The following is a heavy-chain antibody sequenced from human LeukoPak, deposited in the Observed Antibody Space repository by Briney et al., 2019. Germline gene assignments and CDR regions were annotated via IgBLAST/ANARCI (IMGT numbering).Heavy chain of an antibody. Sequence: SETLSLTCAVYGGSFSGYYWSWIRQSPGKGLEWIGEINHSGSTNYNPSLKSRVTISVDTSKNQFSLKLSSVTAADTAVYYCAREGQSDYWGQGTLVTVSS. CDR3: AREGQSDY. V-gene: IGHV4-34*01. J-gene: IGHJ4*02. CDR1: GGSFSGYY. CDR2: INHSGST.